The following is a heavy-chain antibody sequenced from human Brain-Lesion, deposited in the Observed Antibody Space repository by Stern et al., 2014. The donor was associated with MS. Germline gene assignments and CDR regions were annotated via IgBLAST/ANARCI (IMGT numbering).Heavy chain of an antibody. J-gene: IGHJ5*02. CDR3: AGEEDIRYCSGGSCTGNWFDP. D-gene: IGHD2-15*01. CDR1: GGSVSSTSYA. V-gene: IGHV4-39*02. Sequence: QLQLQESGPGLVKPSETLSLTCTVAGGSVSSTSYAWAWIRQPPGKGLEWIGTIYYSGNTYYSPSLKSRLTLSLDTSKNTLPLQLRSVTAADTAVYYCAGEEDIRYCSGGSCTGNWFDPWGQGTLVTVSS. CDR2: IYYSGNT.